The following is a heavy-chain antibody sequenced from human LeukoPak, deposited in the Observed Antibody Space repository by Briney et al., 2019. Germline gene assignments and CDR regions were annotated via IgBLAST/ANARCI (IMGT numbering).Heavy chain of an antibody. D-gene: IGHD4-17*01. Sequence: QSGGSVRLLCAASGFTFSGYWMIGVRQAPGKGWKGGTNIKQDESEKDYVDAVKGRFTISRDNAKNSLYLQMNSLRAEDTAVYYCARAQGPKVNFLTNKYYYYMDVWGQGTPVTISS. V-gene: IGHV3-7*01. CDR1: GFTFSGYW. CDR2: IKQDESEK. J-gene: IGHJ6*03. CDR3: ARAQGPKVNFLTNKYYYYMDV.